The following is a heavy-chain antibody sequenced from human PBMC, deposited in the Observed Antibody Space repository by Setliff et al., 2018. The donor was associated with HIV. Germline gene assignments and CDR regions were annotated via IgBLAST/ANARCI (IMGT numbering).Heavy chain of an antibody. J-gene: IGHJ6*04. D-gene: IGHD2-2*01. V-gene: IGHV4-4*07. CDR1: GASINSYY. Sequence: SETLSLTCTVSGASINSYYWNWIRQPAGKGLEWIGHIYSSGNMKYSPSLKGRVTMSVDTSKNQFSLNLRSVTAADTAVYYCARDLPEGLTSCPMDVWGKGTTVTVSS. CDR3: ARDLPEGLTSCPMDV. CDR2: IYSSGNM.